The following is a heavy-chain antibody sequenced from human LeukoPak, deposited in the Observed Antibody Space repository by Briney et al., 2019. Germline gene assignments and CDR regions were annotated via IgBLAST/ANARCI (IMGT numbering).Heavy chain of an antibody. Sequence: SETLSLTCAVYGGSFSGYYWSWIRQPPGKGLECIGYIYYSGSTNYNPSLKSRVTISVDTSKNQFSLKLSSVTAADTAVYYCARPHDYGDYPYAFDIWGQGTMVTVSS. J-gene: IGHJ3*02. D-gene: IGHD4-17*01. V-gene: IGHV4-59*01. CDR2: IYYSGST. CDR3: ARPHDYGDYPYAFDI. CDR1: GGSFSGYY.